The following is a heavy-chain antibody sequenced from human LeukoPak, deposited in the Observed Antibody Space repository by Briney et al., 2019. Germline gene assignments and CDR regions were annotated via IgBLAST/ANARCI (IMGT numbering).Heavy chain of an antibody. D-gene: IGHD6-19*01. CDR1: GFTFSSYW. V-gene: IGHV3-7*01. CDR3: AREGSGRYVGTGAQS. CDR2: IKEDGSEI. J-gene: IGHJ5*02. Sequence: GGSLRLSCAASGFTFSSYWMSWVRQAPGKGLEWVANIKEDGSEIHYVDSVKGRSTISRDNAKNSVYLQMNSLRAEDTSVYYCAREGSGRYVGTGAQSWGQGTLVTVSS.